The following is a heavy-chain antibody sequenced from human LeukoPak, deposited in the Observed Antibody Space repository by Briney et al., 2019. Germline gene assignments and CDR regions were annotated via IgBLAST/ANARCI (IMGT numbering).Heavy chain of an antibody. J-gene: IGHJ3*02. CDR2: ISSSSSYT. Sequence: PGGSLRLSCEASGFTFSDYSMNWVRQAPGQGLEWVSSISSSSSYTYYAESLKGRFTISRDNAKNSLYLQMNSLRAGDTAVYYCARVYYDSSGYGRDAFDIWGQGTMVTVSS. D-gene: IGHD3-22*01. V-gene: IGHV3-21*01. CDR1: GFTFSDYS. CDR3: ARVYYDSSGYGRDAFDI.